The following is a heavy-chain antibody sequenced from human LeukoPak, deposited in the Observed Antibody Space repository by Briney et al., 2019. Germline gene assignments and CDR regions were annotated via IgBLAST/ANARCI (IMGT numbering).Heavy chain of an antibody. CDR3: ARGLRAIYVVPAAYNWFDP. D-gene: IGHD2-2*01. V-gene: IGHV1-2*02. J-gene: IGHJ5*02. CDR2: INPNSGGT. Sequence: ASVKVSCKASGYTFTGYHMHWVRQAPGQGLEWMGWINPNSGGTNYAQKFQGRVTMTRDTSISTAYMELSRLRSDDAAVYYCARGLRAIYVVPAAYNWFDPWGQGTLVTVSS. CDR1: GYTFTGYH.